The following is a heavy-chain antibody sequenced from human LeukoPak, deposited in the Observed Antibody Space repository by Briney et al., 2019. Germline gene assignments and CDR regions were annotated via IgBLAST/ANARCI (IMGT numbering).Heavy chain of an antibody. CDR1: GYTFTSYG. Sequence: WASVKVSCKASGYTFTSYGISWVRQAPGQGLEWLGWISAYNGNTNYTQKLQGRVTMTTDTSTSTAYMELRSLRSDDTAVYYCARIRRYSSSWYNWFDPWGQGTLGTVSS. CDR3: ARIRRYSSSWYNWFDP. D-gene: IGHD6-13*01. J-gene: IGHJ5*02. V-gene: IGHV1-18*01. CDR2: ISAYNGNT.